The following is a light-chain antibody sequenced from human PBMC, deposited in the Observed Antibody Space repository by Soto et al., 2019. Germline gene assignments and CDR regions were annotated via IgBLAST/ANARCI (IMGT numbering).Light chain of an antibody. Sequence: EIVLTQSPATLSLSPGERATLSCRASQNVNNYLAWYQHKPGQAPRLLIYGATNRATGIPARFSGSGSGTAFTLTISSLEADDFAVYYCQHRSNWPPWTFGQGTKVDIK. CDR2: GAT. V-gene: IGKV3-11*01. J-gene: IGKJ1*01. CDR3: QHRSNWPPWT. CDR1: QNVNNY.